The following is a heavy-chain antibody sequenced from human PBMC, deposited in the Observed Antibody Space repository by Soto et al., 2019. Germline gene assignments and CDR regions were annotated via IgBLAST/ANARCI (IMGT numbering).Heavy chain of an antibody. Sequence: EVPLLESGGGLVQPGGSLRLSCAASGLTFSSYAMTWVRQAPGKGLEWVSVITSSGGSTYYADSVKGRFTISRDNSKNTLYLQMNSLRVEDTAIYSCAKARFTGLGDSWGQGTLVSVSS. V-gene: IGHV3-23*01. CDR3: AKARFTGLGDS. CDR1: GLTFSSYA. D-gene: IGHD2-8*02. CDR2: ITSSGGST. J-gene: IGHJ4*02.